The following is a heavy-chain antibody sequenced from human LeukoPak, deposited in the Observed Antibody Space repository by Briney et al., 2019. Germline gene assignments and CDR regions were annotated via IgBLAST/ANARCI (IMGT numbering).Heavy chain of an antibody. CDR3: ARVIAAAGKGGYNWFDP. Sequence: SETLSLTCAVSGYSISSGYYWGWIRQPPGKGLEWIGSIYHSGSTYNNPSLKSRVTISVDTSKNQFSLKLSSVTAADTAVYYCARVIAAAGKGGYNWFDPRGQGTLVTVSS. V-gene: IGHV4-38-2*01. J-gene: IGHJ5*02. CDR1: GYSISSGYY. D-gene: IGHD6-13*01. CDR2: IYHSGST.